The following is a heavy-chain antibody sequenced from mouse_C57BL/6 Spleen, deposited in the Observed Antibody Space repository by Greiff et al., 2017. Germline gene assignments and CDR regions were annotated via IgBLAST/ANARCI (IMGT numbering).Heavy chain of an antibody. D-gene: IGHD1-1*01. CDR3: ARDLLYYGSSSWYFDV. Sequence: VATISDGGSYTYYPDNVKGRFTISRDNAKNNLYLQMSHLKSEDTAMYYCARDLLYYGSSSWYFDVWGTGTTVTVSS. J-gene: IGHJ1*03. CDR2: ISDGGSYT. V-gene: IGHV5-4*01.